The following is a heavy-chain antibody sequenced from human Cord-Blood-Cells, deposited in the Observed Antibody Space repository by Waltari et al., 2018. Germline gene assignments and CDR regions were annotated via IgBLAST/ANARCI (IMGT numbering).Heavy chain of an antibody. CDR2: IIPIFGTA. J-gene: IGHJ4*02. CDR3: AREGYIVGASLFDY. D-gene: IGHD1-26*01. V-gene: IGHV1-69*01. Sequence: QVQLVQSGAEVKTPGTSVTVSCKASGATLSSYAISWVRQAPGQGLEWMGGIIPIFGTANYAQKFQGRVTITADESTSTAYMELSSLRSEDTAVYYCAREGYIVGASLFDYWGQGTLVTVSS. CDR1: GATLSSYA.